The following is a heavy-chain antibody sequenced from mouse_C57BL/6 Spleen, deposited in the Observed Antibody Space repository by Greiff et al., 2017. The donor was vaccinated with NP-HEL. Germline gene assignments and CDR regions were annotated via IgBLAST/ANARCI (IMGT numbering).Heavy chain of an antibody. D-gene: IGHD1-1*01. CDR1: GYTFTDYY. V-gene: IGHV1-26*01. Sequence: VQLKQSGPELVKPGASVKISCKASGYTFTDYYMNWVKQSHGKSLEWIGDINPNNGGTSYNQKFKGKATLTVDKSSSTAYMELRSLTSEDSAVYYCVPRDYGSSSMDYWGQGTSVTVSS. J-gene: IGHJ4*01. CDR2: INPNNGGT. CDR3: VPRDYGSSSMDY.